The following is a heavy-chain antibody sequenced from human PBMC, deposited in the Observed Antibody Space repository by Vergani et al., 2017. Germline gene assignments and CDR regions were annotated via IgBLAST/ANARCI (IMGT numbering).Heavy chain of an antibody. D-gene: IGHD3-22*01. CDR2: MNPNSGNT. J-gene: IGHJ4*02. CDR1: GYTFTSYD. CDR3: ARTISSYYYDSSGYDDY. Sequence: QVQLVQSGAEVKKPGASVKVSCKASGYTFTSYDINWVRQATGQGLEWMGWMNPNSGNTGYAQKFQGRVTMTRNTSISTAYMELSSLRSEDTAVYYSARTISSYYYDSSGYDDYWGQGTLVTVSS. V-gene: IGHV1-8*01.